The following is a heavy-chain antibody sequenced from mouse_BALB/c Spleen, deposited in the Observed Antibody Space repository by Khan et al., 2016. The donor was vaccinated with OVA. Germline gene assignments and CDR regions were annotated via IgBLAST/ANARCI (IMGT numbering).Heavy chain of an antibody. CDR1: GFSLPNYG. D-gene: IGHD2-10*01. V-gene: IGHV2-6-1*01. CDR2: IWSDGST. CDR3: ARQPYYHYNIMDY. J-gene: IGHJ4*01. Sequence: QVQLKESGPGLLAPSQSLSITCTISGFSLPNYGVHWVRQPPGKGLGWLLVIWSDGSTTYNSALKSRLTISKDNSKSQVFLKMNSLQTDDTAMYFCARQPYYHYNIMDYWGQGTSVTVSS.